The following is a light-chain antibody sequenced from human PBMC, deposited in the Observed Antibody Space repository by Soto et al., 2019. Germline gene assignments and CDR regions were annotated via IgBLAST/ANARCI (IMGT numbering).Light chain of an antibody. Sequence: QPASVSGSPGQSITISCTGTSSDVGGYNYVSWYQQHPGKAPKLMIYEVSNRPSGVSNRCSGSKSGNTASLTISGLQAEDAADYYCSSYTSSSTPYVFGTGTKLTVL. CDR1: SSDVGGYNY. V-gene: IGLV2-14*01. CDR2: EVS. CDR3: SSYTSSSTPYV. J-gene: IGLJ1*01.